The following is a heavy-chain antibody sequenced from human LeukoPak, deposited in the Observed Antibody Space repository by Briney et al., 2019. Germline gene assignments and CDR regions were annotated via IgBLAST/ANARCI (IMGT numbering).Heavy chain of an antibody. Sequence: HPGGSLRLSCAASGFTFSTYAMSWVRQAPGKGLEWVSGLSGSGSSAYYADSVKGRFTISKDNSKNTVYLQMSSLRVDDTAVYYCAKAASSSWPSYYYGMDVWGQGTTVTVSS. J-gene: IGHJ6*02. CDR2: LSGSGSSA. CDR1: GFTFSTYA. D-gene: IGHD6-13*01. V-gene: IGHV3-23*01. CDR3: AKAASSSWPSYYYGMDV.